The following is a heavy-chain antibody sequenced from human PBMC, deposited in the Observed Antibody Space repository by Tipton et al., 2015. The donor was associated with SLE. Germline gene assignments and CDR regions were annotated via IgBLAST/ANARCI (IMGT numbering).Heavy chain of an antibody. CDR1: GGSINSGGYY. V-gene: IGHV4-61*08. Sequence: TLSLTCIASGGSINSGGYYWSWIRQTPGMRLEWIGYIYFSGSTNYNPSFSGRVTISLDRSTDQVSLHLDAVTAADTAVYYCARESRYYESTSYSDAFDIWGRGTTVVVSS. D-gene: IGHD3-22*01. CDR3: ARESRYYESTSYSDAFDI. CDR2: IYFSGST. J-gene: IGHJ3*02.